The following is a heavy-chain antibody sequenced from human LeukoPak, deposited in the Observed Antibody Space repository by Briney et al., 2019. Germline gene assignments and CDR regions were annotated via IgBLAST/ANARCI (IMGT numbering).Heavy chain of an antibody. V-gene: IGHV3-48*03. CDR2: ISSRGSTI. CDR1: GFTFSSYE. D-gene: IGHD2-8*01. J-gene: IGHJ3*02. Sequence: GGSLRLSCAASGFTFSSYEMNWVRQGPGKGLEWVSYISSRGSTIYYADSVKGRFTISRDNAKNSLYLQMNSRRAEDTAVYYCGRLVMVGSAFDIWGQGTMVTVSS. CDR3: GRLVMVGSAFDI.